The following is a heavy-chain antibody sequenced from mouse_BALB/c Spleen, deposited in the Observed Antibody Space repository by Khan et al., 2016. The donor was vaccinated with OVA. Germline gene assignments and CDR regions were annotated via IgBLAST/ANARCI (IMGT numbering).Heavy chain of an antibody. J-gene: IGHJ3*01. CDR1: GYTFTNYG. CDR3: ARDYGKDY. CDR2: INTYTGEP. Sequence: QIQLLQSGPELKKPSQTVKISCKASGYTFTNYGMNWVKQAPGKGLKWMGWINTYTGEPTYAADFKGRFAFSLETSASPSYLQINNLKNEDTATXFCARDYGKDYWGQGTLVTVSA. V-gene: IGHV9-3-1*01. D-gene: IGHD1-2*01.